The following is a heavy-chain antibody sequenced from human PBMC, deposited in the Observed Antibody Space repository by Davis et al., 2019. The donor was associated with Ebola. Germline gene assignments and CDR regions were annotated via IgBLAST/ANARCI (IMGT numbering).Heavy chain of an antibody. J-gene: IGHJ4*02. D-gene: IGHD2-15*01. Sequence: GESLKISCAASGFPFSSFGMHWVRQGPGKGLDWVASISDDGTSKFYAEFVKGRFTISRDYSKNTLYLQMNSLTSEDTAVYYCARGGTGGSLYLNYFDPWGQGSLVTVSS. CDR1: GFPFSSFG. V-gene: IGHV3-30*03. CDR2: ISDDGTSK. CDR3: ARGGTGGSLYLNYFDP.